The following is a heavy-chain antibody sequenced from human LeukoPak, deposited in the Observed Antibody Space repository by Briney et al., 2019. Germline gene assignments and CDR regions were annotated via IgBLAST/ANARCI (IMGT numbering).Heavy chain of an antibody. Sequence: GGSLRLSCAASGFTFSSYSMNWVRQALGKGLEWVSSISSSSSYIYYADSVKGRFTISRDNAKNSLYLQMNSLRAEDTAVYYCARDPYGSGPPRWFDPWGQGTLVTVSS. J-gene: IGHJ5*02. D-gene: IGHD6-19*01. CDR2: ISSSSSYI. V-gene: IGHV3-21*01. CDR3: ARDPYGSGPPRWFDP. CDR1: GFTFSSYS.